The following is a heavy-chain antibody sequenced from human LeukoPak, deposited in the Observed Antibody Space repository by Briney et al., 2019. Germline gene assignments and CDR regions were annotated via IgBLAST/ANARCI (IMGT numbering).Heavy chain of an antibody. V-gene: IGHV4-59*08. Sequence: GSLRLSCAASGFTVSSNYMSWVRQAPGKGLEWIGYIYYSGSTNYNPSLKSRVTISVDTSKNQFSLKLSSVTAADTAVYYCARHRLYYGSGSYYNDWGQGTLVTVSS. CDR1: GFTVSSNY. D-gene: IGHD3-10*01. CDR2: IYYSGST. J-gene: IGHJ4*02. CDR3: ARHRLYYGSGSYYND.